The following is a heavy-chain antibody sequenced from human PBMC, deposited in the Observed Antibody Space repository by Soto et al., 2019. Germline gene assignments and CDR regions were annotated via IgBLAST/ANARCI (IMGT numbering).Heavy chain of an antibody. D-gene: IGHD1-7*01. CDR2: ISTNAVSA. J-gene: IGHJ6*03. V-gene: IGHV3-64*01. CDR3: ARRNYIENYYYMDV. Sequence: GGSLRLSCAASGFTFSTYAMHWVRQAPGKGLEYVSAISTNAVSAYYASSVKGRFTISRDDSKNILYLQMGSLGAEDMAVYYCARRNYIENYYYMDVWGKGTTVTVSS. CDR1: GFTFSTYA.